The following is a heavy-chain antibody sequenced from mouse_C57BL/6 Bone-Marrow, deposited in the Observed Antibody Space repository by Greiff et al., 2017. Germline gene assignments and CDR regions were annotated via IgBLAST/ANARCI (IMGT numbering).Heavy chain of an antibody. J-gene: IGHJ4*01. CDR3: ARPGELRLKVDYDAMDY. Sequence: DVMLVESGGGLVKPGGSLKLSCAASGFTFSDYGMHWVRQAPEKGLEWVAYISSGSSTIYYADTVKGRFTISRDNAKNTLFLQMTSLRSEDTAMYYCARPGELRLKVDYDAMDYWGQGTSVTVSS. CDR1: GFTFSDYG. CDR2: ISSGSSTI. V-gene: IGHV5-17*01. D-gene: IGHD3-2*02.